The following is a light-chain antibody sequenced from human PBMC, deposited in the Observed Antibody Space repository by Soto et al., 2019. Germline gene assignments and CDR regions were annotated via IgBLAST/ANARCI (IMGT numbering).Light chain of an antibody. CDR3: EQRYSPLLT. CDR2: AAS. J-gene: IGKJ4*01. V-gene: IGKV1-39*01. CDR1: QSIYSN. Sequence: DIQMTQPQSSLSASVGDRVTITCRASQSIYSNLNWYQQKPGKAPKPLIFAASTLLSGVPSRFSGSGSGTDFTLTISSLQPDDGATYYCEQRYSPLLTFGGGTKV.